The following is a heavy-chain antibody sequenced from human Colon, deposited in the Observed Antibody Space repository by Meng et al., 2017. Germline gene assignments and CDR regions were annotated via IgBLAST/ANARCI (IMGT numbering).Heavy chain of an antibody. D-gene: IGHD3-16*01. CDR1: GGSFSDYY. CDR3: AAQRRSTSYPYY. Sequence: QGQLRQWCAGPLNPSETLSLTCAVSGGSFSDYYWSWIRQSPGKGLEWIGEISHRGTTNYHPSLKSRVPISLDTSRNQFSLNLTSVTAADTAVYYCAAQRRSTSYPYYWGQGTLVTVSS. J-gene: IGHJ4*02. V-gene: IGHV4-34*01. CDR2: ISHRGTT.